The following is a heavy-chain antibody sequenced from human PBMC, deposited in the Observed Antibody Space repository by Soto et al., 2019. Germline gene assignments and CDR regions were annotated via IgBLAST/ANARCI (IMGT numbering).Heavy chain of an antibody. CDR2: IIPIFGTT. V-gene: IGHV1-69*01. CDR3: ARGGATLVRGVLRTGYYGMDV. J-gene: IGHJ6*02. D-gene: IGHD3-10*01. CDR1: GGTFSSYA. Sequence: QVQLVQSGAEVKKPGSSVKVSCKASGGTFSSYAISWVRQAPGQGLEWMGGIIPIFGTTNYAQKFQGRVTITAYESTTIAYMELSSLGSEDTAVYYCARGGATLVRGVLRTGYYGMDVWGQGTTVTVSS.